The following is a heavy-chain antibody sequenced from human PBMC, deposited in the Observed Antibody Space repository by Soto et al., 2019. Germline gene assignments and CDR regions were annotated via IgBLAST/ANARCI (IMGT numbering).Heavy chain of an antibody. CDR2: ISSSSSYI. V-gene: IGHV3-21*01. CDR1: GFTFSSYS. D-gene: IGHD3-22*01. CDR3: VTSLRDPWLTVDY. J-gene: IGHJ4*02. Sequence: PGGSLRLSCAASGFTFSSYSMNWVRQAPGKGLEWVSSISSSSSYIYYADSVKGRFTISRDNSKNTLYLQMSSLRAEDTAVYYCVTSLRDPWLTVDYWGQGTLVTVSS.